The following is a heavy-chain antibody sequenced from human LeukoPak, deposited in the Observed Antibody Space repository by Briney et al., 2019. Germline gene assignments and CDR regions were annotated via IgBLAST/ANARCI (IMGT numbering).Heavy chain of an antibody. D-gene: IGHD5/OR15-5a*01. CDR1: GVSISSYY. CDR2: IYYSGST. CDR3: ARAVSVSWFDP. V-gene: IGHV4-59*01. J-gene: IGHJ5*02. Sequence: SETLSLTCTVSGVSISSYYWSWIRQPPGKGLEWIGYIYYSGSTNYNPSLKSRVTISVDTSKNQFSLKLSSVTAADTAVYYCARAVSVSWFDPWGQGTLVTVSS.